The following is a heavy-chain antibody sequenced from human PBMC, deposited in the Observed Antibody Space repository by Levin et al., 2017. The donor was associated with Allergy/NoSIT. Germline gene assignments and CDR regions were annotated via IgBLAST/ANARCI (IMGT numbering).Heavy chain of an antibody. D-gene: IGHD6-13*01. CDR2: ISYDGSNK. CDR3: ARDNNPTQTSGDSSWYYYYYGMDV. Sequence: PGGSLRLSCAASGFTFSSYAMHWVRQAPGKGLEWVAVISYDGSNKYYADSVKGRFTISRDNSKNTLYLQMNSLRAEDTAVYYCARDNNPTQTSGDSSWYYYYYGMDVWGQGTTVTVSS. V-gene: IGHV3-30*04. J-gene: IGHJ6*02. CDR1: GFTFSSYA.